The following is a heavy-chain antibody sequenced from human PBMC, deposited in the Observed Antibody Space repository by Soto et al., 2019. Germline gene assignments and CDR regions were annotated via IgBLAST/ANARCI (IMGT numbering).Heavy chain of an antibody. Sequence: ASVKVSCKASGYTFTGYYMHWVRQAPGQGLEWMGWISPNSGGTNYAQKFQGWVTMTRDTSIRTAYMELSRLRSDDTAVYYCARAGDYDILTGYYTDPPFDYWGQGTLVTVSS. CDR3: ARAGDYDILTGYYTDPPFDY. V-gene: IGHV1-2*04. CDR1: GYTFTGYY. CDR2: ISPNSGGT. J-gene: IGHJ4*02. D-gene: IGHD3-9*01.